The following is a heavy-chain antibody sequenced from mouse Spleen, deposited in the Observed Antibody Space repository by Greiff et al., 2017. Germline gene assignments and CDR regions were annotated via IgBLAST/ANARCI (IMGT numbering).Heavy chain of an antibody. J-gene: IGHJ1*03. CDR1: GYTFTSYW. Sequence: QVQLQQPGAELVMPGASVKLSCKASGYTFTSYWMHWVKQRPGQGLEWIGEIDPSDSYTNYNQKFKGKATLTVDKSSSTAYMQLSSLTSEDSAVYYCASTVVAPHYWYFDVWGTGTTVTVSS. D-gene: IGHD1-1*01. CDR3: ASTVVAPHYWYFDV. CDR2: IDPSDSYT. V-gene: IGHV1-69*01.